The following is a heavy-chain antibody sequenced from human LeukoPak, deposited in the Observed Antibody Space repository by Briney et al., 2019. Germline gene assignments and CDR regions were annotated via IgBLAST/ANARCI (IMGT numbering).Heavy chain of an antibody. Sequence: GGPLRLSCAASGFTFSSYSMNWVRQAPGKGLEWVANIKQDGSEKYYVDSVKGRFTISRDNAKNSLYLQMNSLRAEDTAVYYCARERQNKDFWSGGDYWGQGTLVTVSS. J-gene: IGHJ4*02. CDR1: GFTFSSYS. D-gene: IGHD3-3*01. V-gene: IGHV3-7*01. CDR3: ARERQNKDFWSGGDY. CDR2: IKQDGSEK.